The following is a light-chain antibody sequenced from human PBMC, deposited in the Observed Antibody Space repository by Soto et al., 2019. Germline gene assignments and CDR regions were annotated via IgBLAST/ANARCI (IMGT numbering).Light chain of an antibody. CDR3: HQYNNYPRA. CDR1: ESIRTW. CDR2: DAS. Sequence: SESIRTWLAWYQHKPGKAPKFLIYDASILESGVPSRFSGRGSGTEFTLTISNLQPDDFATYCCHQYNNYPRAFGQGTTVEI. V-gene: IGKV1-5*01. J-gene: IGKJ1*01.